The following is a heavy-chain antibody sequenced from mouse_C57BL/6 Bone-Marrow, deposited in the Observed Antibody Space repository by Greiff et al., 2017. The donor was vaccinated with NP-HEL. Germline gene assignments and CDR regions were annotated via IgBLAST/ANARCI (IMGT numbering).Heavy chain of an antibody. J-gene: IGHJ4*01. V-gene: IGHV5-15*01. CDR1: GFTFSDYG. D-gene: IGHD1-2*01. CDR3: ARRYYGFYAMDY. Sequence: EVQGVESGGGLVQPGGSLKLSCAASGFTFSDYGMAWVRQAPRKGPEWVAFISNLAYSIYYADTVTGRFTISRENAKNTLYLEMSSLRSEDTAMYYCARRYYGFYAMDYWGQGTSVTVSS. CDR2: ISNLAYSI.